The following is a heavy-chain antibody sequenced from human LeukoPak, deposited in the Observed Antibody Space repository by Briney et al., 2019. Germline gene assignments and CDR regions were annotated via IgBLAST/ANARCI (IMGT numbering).Heavy chain of an antibody. J-gene: IGHJ4*02. Sequence: GGSLRLSCAASGFTFSSYGMHWVRQAPGKGLEWVAFIRYDGSNKYYADSVKGRFTISRDNSKNTLYLQMNSLRAEDTAVYYRAKDKDFAYGDYQRLWSYFDYWGQGTLVTVSS. CDR2: IRYDGSNK. D-gene: IGHD4-17*01. CDR3: AKDKDFAYGDYQRLWSYFDY. V-gene: IGHV3-30*02. CDR1: GFTFSSYG.